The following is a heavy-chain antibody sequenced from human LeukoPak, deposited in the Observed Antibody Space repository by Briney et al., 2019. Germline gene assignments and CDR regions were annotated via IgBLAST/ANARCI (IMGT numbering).Heavy chain of an antibody. V-gene: IGHV1-46*01. CDR1: GYTFTSYY. CDR2: INPSGGST. CDR3: ARVASVPYYGSAYDAFDI. Sequence: VASVKVSCKASGYTFTSYYMHWVRQAPGQGLEWMGIINPSGGSTSYAQKFQGRVTMTRDMSTSTVYMELSSLRSADTAVYYCARVASVPYYGSAYDAFDIWGQGTMVTVSS. D-gene: IGHD3-10*01. J-gene: IGHJ3*02.